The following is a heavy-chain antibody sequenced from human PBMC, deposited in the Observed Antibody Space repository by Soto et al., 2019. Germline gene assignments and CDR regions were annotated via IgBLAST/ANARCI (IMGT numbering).Heavy chain of an antibody. CDR2: IYPVDSNN. J-gene: IGHJ4*02. CDR3: ARQAYNFDGNSFGD. Sequence: GESLKISCKASWYSFTNYLIGCVRQISWKGLEWMGVIYPVDSNNKFSPSFQGQVTMSVDNSISTAYLHWISLKASDTAIYYCARQAYNFDGNSFGDWGQGTMVTVSS. D-gene: IGHD3-3*01. V-gene: IGHV5-51*01. CDR1: WYSFTNYL.